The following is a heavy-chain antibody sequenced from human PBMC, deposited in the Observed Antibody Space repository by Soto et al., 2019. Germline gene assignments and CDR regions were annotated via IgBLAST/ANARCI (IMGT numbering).Heavy chain of an antibody. D-gene: IGHD6-19*01. J-gene: IGHJ6*03. CDR3: ARSGVIWLVQNYYYYFMDV. Sequence: SQTLSLTCAISGGSVSSNSAAWNWIRQSPSRGLEWLGRTYYRSKWYNDYAVSVKSRITINPDTSKNQFSLQLNSVTPEDTAVYYCARSGVIWLVQNYYYYFMDVWSQGTSVTVSS. V-gene: IGHV6-1*01. CDR2: TYYRSKWYN. CDR1: GGSVSSNSAA.